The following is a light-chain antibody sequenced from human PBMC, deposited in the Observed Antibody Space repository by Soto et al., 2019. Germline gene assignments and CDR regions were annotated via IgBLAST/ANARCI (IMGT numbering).Light chain of an antibody. CDR1: HTFSSF. J-gene: IGKJ2*01. Sequence: DIQMTQSPSSLAASVGDRVTITCRASHTFSSFLKWYQQKRGTPTTLLNYGAFNLRSGVPSRFAGSGGGAEFRLTISSLQPGACAHYYCQQTDSPPFTFGQGPSLEL. V-gene: IGKV1-39*01. CDR2: GAF. CDR3: QQTDSPPFT.